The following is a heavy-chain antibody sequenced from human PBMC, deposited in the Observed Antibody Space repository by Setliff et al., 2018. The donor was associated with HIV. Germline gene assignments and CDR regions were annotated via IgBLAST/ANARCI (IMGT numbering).Heavy chain of an antibody. CDR2: IWNDGTSP. Sequence: PGGSLRLSCAASGFIFSSFGMHWVRQAPGKGLEWVAVIWNDGTSPMYADSVKGRFTISRDNAKNTVYLQMNSLSADDSAVYYCAGYHTDTSALAWGQGTLVTVSS. CDR1: GFIFSSFG. V-gene: IGHV3-33*03. CDR3: AGYHTDTSALA. D-gene: IGHD3-22*01. J-gene: IGHJ5*02.